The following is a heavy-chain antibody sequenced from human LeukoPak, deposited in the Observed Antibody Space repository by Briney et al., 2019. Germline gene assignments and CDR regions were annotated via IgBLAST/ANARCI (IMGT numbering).Heavy chain of an antibody. CDR2: INP. J-gene: IGHJ6*02. CDR3: ARAPPGRSDYGLDV. Sequence: GASVKVSCKASEDTCNTYYIHWVRQAPGQGLEWMGIINPQKFQVRVTMTRDTSTSTVYMELSSLIPEDTAVYYCARAPPGRSDYGLDVWGQGTTLSVSS. V-gene: IGHV1-46*02. D-gene: IGHD1-26*01. CDR1: EDTCNTYY.